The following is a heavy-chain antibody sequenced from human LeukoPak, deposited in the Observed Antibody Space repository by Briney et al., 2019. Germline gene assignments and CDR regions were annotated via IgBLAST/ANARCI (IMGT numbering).Heavy chain of an antibody. CDR1: GLIFSSFW. CDR2: IINDGSTK. Sequence: GGSLRLSRAGSGLIFSSFWMHWVRRAPGKGRMGVSRIINDGSTKYYADSVKGRFTVSRDNAKNTLYLQMNSVRPEETAVYYCATDWAWGGFDHWGQGALVTVSS. D-gene: IGHD3-16*01. V-gene: IGHV3-74*01. J-gene: IGHJ4*02. CDR3: ATDWAWGGFDH.